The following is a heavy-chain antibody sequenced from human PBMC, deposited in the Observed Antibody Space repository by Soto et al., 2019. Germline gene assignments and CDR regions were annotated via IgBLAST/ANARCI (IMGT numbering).Heavy chain of an antibody. V-gene: IGHV4-61*01. CDR3: ARFVRSCSATTCSTRADV. CDR2: IYSGGST. D-gene: IGHD2-2*01. J-gene: IGHJ6*02. Sequence: SETLSLTCTVSGGFVNSDTHSWSWIRQTPGKRLEWIGFIYSGGSTKNPSLRSRVTMSVGTSKNQFSLKLRSVIVADTAVYHCARFVRSCSATTCSTRADVWGQGITVTVSS. CDR1: GGFVNSDTHS.